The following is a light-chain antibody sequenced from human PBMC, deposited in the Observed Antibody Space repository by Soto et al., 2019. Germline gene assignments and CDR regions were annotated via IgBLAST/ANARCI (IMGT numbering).Light chain of an antibody. V-gene: IGKV1-39*01. CDR2: DAS. Sequence: DIQMTQSPSSLSASVGDRVTITCRASQSISINLNWYQQRPGKAPKLMIYDASSLQSWISSRFSGSGSGTDFTLTISDLRPEDFATYYCQQSYTTLFTFGPGTKVDIK. CDR3: QQSYTTLFT. J-gene: IGKJ3*01. CDR1: QSISIN.